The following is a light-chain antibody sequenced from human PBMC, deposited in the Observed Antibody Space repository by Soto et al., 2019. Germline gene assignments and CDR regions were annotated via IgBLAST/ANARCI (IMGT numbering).Light chain of an antibody. CDR2: KAS. V-gene: IGKV1-5*03. CDR1: QIISSW. CDR3: QHYNSYPIT. Sequence: DIQMTQSPSTLSASVGDRVTITCRASQIISSWLAWYQQKPGKAPKLLIYKASSLESGVPSRFSGSGSGTAFTLTISSLQPDDFATYYCQHYNSYPITFGQGTRLEIK. J-gene: IGKJ5*01.